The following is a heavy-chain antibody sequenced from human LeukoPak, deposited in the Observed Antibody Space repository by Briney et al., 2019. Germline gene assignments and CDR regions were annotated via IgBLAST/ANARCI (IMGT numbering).Heavy chain of an antibody. V-gene: IGHV4-59*12. D-gene: IGHD3-10*01. CDR2: IYYSGST. Sequence: SETLSLTCTVSGGSISSYHWSWIRQPPGKGLEWIGYIYYSGSTNYNPSLKSRVTISVDTSMNQFSLQLNSVTPEDTAVYYCARENTMVRGVINPLDYWGQGTLVTVSS. J-gene: IGHJ4*02. CDR1: GGSISSYH. CDR3: ARENTMVRGVINPLDY.